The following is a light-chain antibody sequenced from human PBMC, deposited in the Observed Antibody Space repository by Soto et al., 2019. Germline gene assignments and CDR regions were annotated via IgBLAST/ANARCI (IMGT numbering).Light chain of an antibody. J-gene: IGKJ4*01. V-gene: IGKV1-17*03. CDR1: QAISHY. Sequence: DIQMTQSPSAMSASVGDRVTITCRASQAISHYLAWFHQRPGKVPKRLIYGASTLESGVPSRFSGSGSGTDFTLTISSLQPEDFGTYYCQQYNSYSLTFGGGTKVDIK. CDR3: QQYNSYSLT. CDR2: GAS.